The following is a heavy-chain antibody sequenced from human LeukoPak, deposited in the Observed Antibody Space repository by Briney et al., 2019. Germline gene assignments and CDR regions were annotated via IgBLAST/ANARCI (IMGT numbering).Heavy chain of an antibody. J-gene: IGHJ4*02. CDR3: ARGDIALDY. D-gene: IGHD5-12*01. V-gene: IGHV6-1*01. Sequence: SQTLSLTCAISGDSVSSNSAVWNWIRQSPSRGLEWLGRTYYKSRWSSDLAISVKSRITINPDTSKNQVSLHLNSVTPEDTAVYYCARGDIALDYWGQGTLVTVSS. CDR2: TYYKSRWSS. CDR1: GDSVSSNSAV.